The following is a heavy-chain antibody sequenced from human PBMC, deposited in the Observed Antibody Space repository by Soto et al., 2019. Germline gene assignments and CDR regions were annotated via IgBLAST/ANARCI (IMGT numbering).Heavy chain of an antibody. CDR2: IYHSGGT. Sequence: QVQLQESGPGLVKPSGTLSLTCAVSGGSISSNNWWHWVRQPPGKGLEWIGEIYHSGGTNYSPSLKSRVTRSVDKSKNQFCLRLSSMTAADTAVYYCARERGAGTYQGFDFWGQGTLVTVSS. V-gene: IGHV4-4*02. CDR1: GGSISSNNW. CDR3: ARERGAGTYQGFDF. J-gene: IGHJ4*02. D-gene: IGHD1-26*01.